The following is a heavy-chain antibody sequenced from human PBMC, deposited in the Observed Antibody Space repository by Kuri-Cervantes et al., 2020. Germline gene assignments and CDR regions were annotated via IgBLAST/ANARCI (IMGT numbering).Heavy chain of an antibody. CDR3: ARDANVYYYYGMDV. CDR2: ISSSSSYI. Sequence: GESLKISCAASGFTFGSYSMNWVRQAPGKGLEWVSSISSSSSYIYYADSVKGRFTISRDNAKNSLYLQMNSLRAEDTAVYYCARDANVYYYYGMDVWGQGTTITVSS. V-gene: IGHV3-21*01. CDR1: GFTFGSYS. J-gene: IGHJ6*02.